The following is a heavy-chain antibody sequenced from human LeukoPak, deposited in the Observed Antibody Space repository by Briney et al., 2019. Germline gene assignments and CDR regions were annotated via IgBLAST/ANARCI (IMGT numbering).Heavy chain of an antibody. D-gene: IGHD2-2*01. V-gene: IGHV4-4*07. CDR3: ARDRYCSSTSCPMPDAFDI. J-gene: IGHJ3*02. Sequence: SETLSLTCTVSGGSISSYYWSWIRQPAGKGLERIGRIYTSGSTNYNPSLKSRVTMSVDTSKNQFSLKLSSVTAADTAVYYCARDRYCSSTSCPMPDAFDIWGQGTMVTVSS. CDR1: GGSISSYY. CDR2: IYTSGST.